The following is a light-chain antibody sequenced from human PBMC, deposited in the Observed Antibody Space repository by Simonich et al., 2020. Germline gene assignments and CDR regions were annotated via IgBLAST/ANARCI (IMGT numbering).Light chain of an antibody. Sequence: DIVMTQSPDSLAVSLGERDTITCKSIQRVLYSSNNKNYLAWYQQKPGQPPKLLIYWESTRESGVPDRFSGSGSGTDFTLTISSLQAEDVAVYYCQQYYSTPPYTFGQGTKLEIK. J-gene: IGKJ2*01. CDR1: QRVLYSSNNKNY. CDR3: QQYYSTPPYT. V-gene: IGKV4-1*01. CDR2: WES.